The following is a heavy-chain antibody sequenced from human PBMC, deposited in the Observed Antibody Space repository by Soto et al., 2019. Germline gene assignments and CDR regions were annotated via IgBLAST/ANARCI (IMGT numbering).Heavy chain of an antibody. V-gene: IGHV3-30*04. CDR1: GFSFRTSV. CDR2: MSNNGITQ. Sequence: QVQLVESGGGVVQPGRSLRLSCAVSGFSFRTSVIHWVRQAPGKGLEWVAVMSNNGITQFYANSVKGRFSVSRDNSKSTTYLKKDSLRTEDSALYYCARRYCRAERCDGNDGFDVWGQGTMVTVSS. J-gene: IGHJ3*01. CDR3: ARRYCRAERCDGNDGFDV. D-gene: IGHD1-1*01.